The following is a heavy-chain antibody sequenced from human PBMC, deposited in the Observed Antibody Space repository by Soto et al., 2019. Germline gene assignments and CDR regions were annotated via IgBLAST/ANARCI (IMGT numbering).Heavy chain of an antibody. CDR1: GGSINSGAYH. V-gene: IGHV4-31*03. J-gene: IGHJ5*02. CDR3: ARMSATGTRWFDP. CDR2: ISYRGTT. Sequence: QVQLQESGPRLVKPSQDLSLTCTVSGGSINSGAYHWSWVRQHPGKGLEWIGAISYRGTTYSNPSLQRRMTMSVDPSKTQVSLKLSSVTAADTAVYYCARMSATGTRWFDPWGPGTLVTVSS. D-gene: IGHD1-1*01.